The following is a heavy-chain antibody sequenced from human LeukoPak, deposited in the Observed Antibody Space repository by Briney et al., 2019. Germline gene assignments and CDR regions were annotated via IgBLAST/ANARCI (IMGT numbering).Heavy chain of an antibody. Sequence: PGRSLRLSCAASGFTFSNYGMSWVRQAPGKGLEWVSSISGSGGSTYYADSVKGRFTISRDSSKNTLYLHMNSLRAEDTAVYYCARGPVTTGFDPWGQGALVIVSS. J-gene: IGHJ5*02. CDR2: ISGSGGST. V-gene: IGHV3-23*01. CDR1: GFTFSNYG. D-gene: IGHD4-17*01. CDR3: ARGPVTTGFDP.